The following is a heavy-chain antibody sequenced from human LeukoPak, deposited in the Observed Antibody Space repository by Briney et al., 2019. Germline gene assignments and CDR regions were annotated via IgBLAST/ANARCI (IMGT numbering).Heavy chain of an antibody. Sequence: SETLSLTCTVSGGSISSYYWSWIRQPPGKGLEWIGYIYYSGSTNYNPSLKSRVTISVDTSKNQFSLKLSSVTAADTAVYYCARQMKTGGPPGDYWGQGTLVTVSS. D-gene: IGHD7-27*01. CDR1: GGSISSYY. CDR3: ARQMKTGGPPGDY. V-gene: IGHV4-59*08. J-gene: IGHJ4*02. CDR2: IYYSGST.